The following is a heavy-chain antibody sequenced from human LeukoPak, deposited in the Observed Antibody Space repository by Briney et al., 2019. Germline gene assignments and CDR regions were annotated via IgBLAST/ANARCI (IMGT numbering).Heavy chain of an antibody. D-gene: IGHD3-16*02. CDR2: IRSSTSTL. Sequence: PGGSLRLSCEASGFNFGSYSMNWVRQAPGKGLEWLSYIRSSTSTLYYGDSVKGRFTISTDTAKNSLYLQMNSLRAEDTAVYYCARDYRYGFDIWGRGTMVTVSS. CDR1: GFNFGSYS. J-gene: IGHJ3*02. V-gene: IGHV3-48*01. CDR3: ARDYRYGFDI.